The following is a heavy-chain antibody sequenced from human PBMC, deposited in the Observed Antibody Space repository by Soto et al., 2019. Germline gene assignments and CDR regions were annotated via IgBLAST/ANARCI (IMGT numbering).Heavy chain of an antibody. J-gene: IGHJ4*02. V-gene: IGHV3-21*01. Sequence: TGGSLRLSCAASGFTFSSYSMNWVRQAPGKGLEWVSSIKSSSSYIYYADSVKGRFTISRDNAKNSLFLQMNSLRAEDTAVYYCARISYYDSSGYLDYWGQGTLVTVSS. CDR1: GFTFSSYS. D-gene: IGHD3-22*01. CDR2: IKSSSSYI. CDR3: ARISYYDSSGYLDY.